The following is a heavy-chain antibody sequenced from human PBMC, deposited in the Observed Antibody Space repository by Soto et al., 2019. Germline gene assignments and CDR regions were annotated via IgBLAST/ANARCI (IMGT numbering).Heavy chain of an antibody. CDR3: TTDVDTAMVAVGY. CDR2: IKSKTDGGTT. Sequence: GGSLRLSCAASGFSFSSHAMHWVRQAPGKGLEWVGRIKSKTDGGTTDYAAPVKGRFTISRDDSKNTLYLQMNSLKTEDTAVYYCTTDVDTAMVAVGYWGQGTLVTVSS. CDR1: GFSFSSHA. D-gene: IGHD5-18*01. J-gene: IGHJ4*02. V-gene: IGHV3-15*01.